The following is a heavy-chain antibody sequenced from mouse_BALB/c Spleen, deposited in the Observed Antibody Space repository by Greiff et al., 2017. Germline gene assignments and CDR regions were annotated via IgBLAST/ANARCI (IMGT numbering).Heavy chain of an antibody. CDR1: GFSLTSYG. D-gene: IGHD2-14*01. V-gene: IGHV2-9*02. Sequence: VQLQQSGPGLVAPSQSLSITCTVSGFSLTSYGVHWVRQPPGKGLEWLGVIWAGGSTNYNSALMSRLSISKDNSKSQVFLKMNSLQTDDTAMYYCARSREYRYDGFAYWGQGTLVTVSA. CDR3: ARSREYRYDGFAY. CDR2: IWAGGST. J-gene: IGHJ3*01.